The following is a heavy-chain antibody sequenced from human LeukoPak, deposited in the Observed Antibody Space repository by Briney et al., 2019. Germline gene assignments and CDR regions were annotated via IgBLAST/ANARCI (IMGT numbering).Heavy chain of an antibody. Sequence: PGGSLRLSCAASGFTFSHYYMNWIRQAPGKGLEWISYISNTGHTIYYAESVKGRFTVSRDNAKNFLFLQMNSLRVEDTAVYYCAREDYGGTSFDYWGKGTLVPVS. V-gene: IGHV3-11*04. CDR2: ISNTGHTI. D-gene: IGHD3-16*01. J-gene: IGHJ4*02. CDR1: GFTFSHYY. CDR3: AREDYGGTSFDY.